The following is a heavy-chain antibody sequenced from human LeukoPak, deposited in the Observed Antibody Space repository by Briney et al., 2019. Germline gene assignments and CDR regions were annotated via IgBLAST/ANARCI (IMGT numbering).Heavy chain of an antibody. J-gene: IGHJ6*02. CDR2: INSDGSST. Sequence: GGSLRLSCAASGFTFSSYWMHWVRQAPGKGLVWVSRINSDGSSTSYADSVKGRFTISRDNAKNTLYLQMNSLRAEDTAVYYCARAVSPPPIVATGGMDVWGQGTTVTVSS. D-gene: IGHD5-12*01. V-gene: IGHV3-74*01. CDR1: GFTFSSYW. CDR3: ARAVSPPPIVATGGMDV.